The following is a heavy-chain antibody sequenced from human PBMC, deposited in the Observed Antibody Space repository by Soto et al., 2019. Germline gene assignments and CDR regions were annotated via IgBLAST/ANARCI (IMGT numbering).Heavy chain of an antibody. V-gene: IGHV3-21*01. CDR1: GFTFSNYS. J-gene: IGHJ6*02. CDR3: ARVYREVSRKYYYYYGMDV. D-gene: IGHD3-10*01. Sequence: GGSLRLSCAASGFTFSNYSMNWVRQAPGKGLEWVSFTTSSSSYIYYADSVKGRFTLSRDNAKNSLYLQMNSLRVEDTAVYYCARVYREVSRKYYYYYGMDVWAKGPRSPSP. CDR2: TTSSSSYI.